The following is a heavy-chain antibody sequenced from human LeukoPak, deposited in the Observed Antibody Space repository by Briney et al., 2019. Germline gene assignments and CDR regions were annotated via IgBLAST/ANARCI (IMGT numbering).Heavy chain of an antibody. D-gene: IGHD6-19*01. CDR1: GGSLSGYY. J-gene: IGHJ3*02. CDR2: INHSGNT. V-gene: IGHV4-34*01. CDR3: ARVASSSGWYQAGALDT. Sequence: SETLSLTCAVYGGSLSGYYWSWIRQPPGKGLEWVGEINHSGNTNYNPSLKSRVTISVDTSKNQFSLKLSSVTAADTAVYYCARVASSSGWYQAGALDTWGQGTLVTVSS.